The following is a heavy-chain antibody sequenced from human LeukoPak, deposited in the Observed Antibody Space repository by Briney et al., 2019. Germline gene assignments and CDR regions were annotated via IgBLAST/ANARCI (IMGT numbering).Heavy chain of an antibody. V-gene: IGHV4-39*07. D-gene: IGHD3-16*01. J-gene: IGHJ4*02. CDR2: IYYSGST. CDR3: ATRGGTPFQYYFDY. CDR1: GGSISSGSFY. Sequence: SETLSLTCTVSGGSISSGSFYWGWIRQPPGRGLEWIGSIYYSGSTYYNPSLKSRVTISVDTSKNQFSLKLSSVTAADTAVYYCATRGGTPFQYYFDYWGQGTLVTVSS.